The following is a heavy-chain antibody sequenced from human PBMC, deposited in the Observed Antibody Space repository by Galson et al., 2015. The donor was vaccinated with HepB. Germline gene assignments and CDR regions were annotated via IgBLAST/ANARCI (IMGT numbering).Heavy chain of an antibody. Sequence: SLRLSCAASGFTFSSYSMNWVRQAPGKGLEWVSSISSSSSSYIYYADSVKGRFTISRDNAKNSLYLQMNSLRAEDTAVYYCARDVETITMVRGVIMRDYYYYGMDVWGQGTTVTVSS. CDR2: ISSSSSSYI. J-gene: IGHJ6*02. V-gene: IGHV3-21*01. CDR3: ARDVETITMVRGVIMRDYYYYGMDV. D-gene: IGHD3-10*01. CDR1: GFTFSSYS.